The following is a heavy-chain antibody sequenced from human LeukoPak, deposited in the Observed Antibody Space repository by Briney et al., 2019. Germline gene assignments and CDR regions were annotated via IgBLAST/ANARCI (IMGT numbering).Heavy chain of an antibody. D-gene: IGHD3-10*02. J-gene: IGHJ4*02. CDR2: ISGSGGST. CDR1: GSTFSSYA. V-gene: IGHV3-23*01. CDR3: AKTSMFLLDQTSNFDY. Sequence: GGSLRLSCAASGSTFSSYAMSWVRQAPGKGLEWVSAISGSGGSTYYADSVKGRFTISRDNSKNTLYLQMNSLRAEDTAVYYCAKTSMFLLDQTSNFDYWGQGTLVTVSS.